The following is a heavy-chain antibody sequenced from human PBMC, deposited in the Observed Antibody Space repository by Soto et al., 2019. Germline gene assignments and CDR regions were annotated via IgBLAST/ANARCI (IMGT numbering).Heavy chain of an antibody. CDR3: ARGGRGYSEYYYYYGMDV. V-gene: IGHV4-34*01. D-gene: IGHD5-18*01. Sequence: SETLSLTCAFYGAYFRGYYWNWVRQPPGKGLEWIGEINHSGSTNYNPSLKSRVTISVDTSKNQFSLKLSSVTAADTAVYYCARGGRGYSEYYYYYGMDVWGQGTTVTVSS. CDR1: GAYFRGYY. J-gene: IGHJ6*02. CDR2: INHSGST.